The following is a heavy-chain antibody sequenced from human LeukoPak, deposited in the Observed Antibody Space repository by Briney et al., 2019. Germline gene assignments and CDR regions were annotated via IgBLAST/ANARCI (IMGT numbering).Heavy chain of an antibody. J-gene: IGHJ4*02. V-gene: IGHV3-23*01. CDR3: AKSLMSGSYLFDY. CDR1: GFTFSSYA. Sequence: PGGSLRLSCAASGFTFSSYAMSWVRQAPGKGLEWVSAISGSGGGTYYADTVKGRFTISRDNSKNTLYLQMNSLRAEDTAVYYCAKSLMSGSYLFDYWGQGTLVTVSS. D-gene: IGHD1-26*01. CDR2: ISGSGGGT.